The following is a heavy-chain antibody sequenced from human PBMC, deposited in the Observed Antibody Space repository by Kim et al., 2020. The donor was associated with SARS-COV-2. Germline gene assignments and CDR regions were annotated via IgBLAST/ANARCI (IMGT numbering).Heavy chain of an antibody. CDR2: INPNSGGT. D-gene: IGHD3-9*01. Sequence: ASVKVSCKASGYTFTGYYMHWVRQAPGQGLEWMGWINPNSGGTNYAQKFQGRVTMTRDTSISTAYMELSRLRSDDTAVYYCASALGLVIMQRTDGAFDIWGQGTMVTVSS. CDR3: ASALGLVIMQRTDGAFDI. CDR1: GYTFTGYY. V-gene: IGHV1-2*02. J-gene: IGHJ3*02.